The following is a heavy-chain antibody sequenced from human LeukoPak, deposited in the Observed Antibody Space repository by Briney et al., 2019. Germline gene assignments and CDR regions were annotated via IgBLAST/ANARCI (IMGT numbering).Heavy chain of an antibody. CDR1: GFIFSSYG. D-gene: IGHD6-19*01. J-gene: IGHJ4*02. V-gene: IGHV3-30*02. CDR3: AKDGTVAGIDASSLDY. CDR2: IRYDGSNK. Sequence: GGSLRLSCAASGFIFSSYGVHWVRQAPGKGLEWAAFIRYDGSNKYYADSVKGRFTISRDNSKNTLYLQMNSLRAVDTAVYYCAKDGTVAGIDASSLDYWGQGTLVTVSS.